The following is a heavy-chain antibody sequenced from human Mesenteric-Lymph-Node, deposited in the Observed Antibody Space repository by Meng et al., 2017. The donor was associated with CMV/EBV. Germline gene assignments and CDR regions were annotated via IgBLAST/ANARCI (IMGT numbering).Heavy chain of an antibody. D-gene: IGHD2-2*01. J-gene: IGHJ5*02. Sequence: SETLSLTCTVSGGSVSSGSYYWSWIRQPPGKGLEWIGYIYYSGSTYYNPSLKSRVTISVDTSKNQFSLKLSSVTAADTAVYYCARHKGVVPGALGEDWFDPWGQGTLVTVSS. CDR2: IYYSGST. CDR3: ARHKGVVPGALGEDWFDP. CDR1: GGSVSSGSYY. V-gene: IGHV4-61*01.